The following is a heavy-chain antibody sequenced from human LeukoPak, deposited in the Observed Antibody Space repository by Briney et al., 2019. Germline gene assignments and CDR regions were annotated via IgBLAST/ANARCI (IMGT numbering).Heavy chain of an antibody. V-gene: IGHV4-39*07. CDR2: VYYSGST. Sequence: SETLSLTCTVSGGSISSSSFYWGWIRQPPGKGLEWISSVYYSGSTYYNPSLKSRVTISVDTSKNQFSLKLSSVTAADTAVYYCARGPAYSSSCHVYCYYGMDVWGQGTTVTVSS. CDR1: GGSISSSSFY. D-gene: IGHD6-13*01. CDR3: ARGPAYSSSCHVYCYYGMDV. J-gene: IGHJ6*02.